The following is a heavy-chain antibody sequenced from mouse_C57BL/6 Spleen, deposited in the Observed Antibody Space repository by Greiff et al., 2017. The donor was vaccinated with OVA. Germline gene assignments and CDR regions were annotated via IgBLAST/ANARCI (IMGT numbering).Heavy chain of an antibody. CDR3: ARSSLYDYVGFDY. D-gene: IGHD2-4*01. J-gene: IGHJ2*01. CDR1: GFTFTDYY. CDR2: IRNKANGYTT. Sequence: EVKLMESGGGLVQPGGSLSLSCAASGFTFTDYYMSWVRQPPGKALEWLGFIRNKANGYTTEYSASVKGRFTISRDNSQSILYLQMNALRAEDSATYYCARSSLYDYVGFDYWGQGTTLTVSS. V-gene: IGHV7-3*01.